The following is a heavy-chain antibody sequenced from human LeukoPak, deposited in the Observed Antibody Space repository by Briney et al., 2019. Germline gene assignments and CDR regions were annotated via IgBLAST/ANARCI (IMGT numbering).Heavy chain of an antibody. CDR3: ASESNYYGSGSYYNGVWFDP. Sequence: GASVKLSCKASGYTFTDYYMHWVRQAPGPGLEWMRRINPKSDGTNYAQKFQGRVTMTRDTSISTAYMELSRLRSDDTAVYYCASESNYYGSGSYYNGVWFDPWGQGTLVTVSS. V-gene: IGHV1-2*06. D-gene: IGHD3-10*01. CDR1: GYTFTDYY. CDR2: INPKSDGT. J-gene: IGHJ5*02.